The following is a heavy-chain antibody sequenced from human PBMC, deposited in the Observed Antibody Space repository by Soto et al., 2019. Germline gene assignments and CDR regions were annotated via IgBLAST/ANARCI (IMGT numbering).Heavy chain of an antibody. V-gene: IGHV3-33*06. CDR1: GFTFRNNA. Sequence: GGSLRLSCVASGFTFRNNAMNWVRQAPGKGLEWVAVIWYDGTNKYYADSVKGRFTISRDNSKNTLYLQMNSLRAEDTALYYCAKDRSSTLDGMDVWGQGTTVTVSS. CDR2: IWYDGTNK. D-gene: IGHD6-13*01. CDR3: AKDRSSTLDGMDV. J-gene: IGHJ6*02.